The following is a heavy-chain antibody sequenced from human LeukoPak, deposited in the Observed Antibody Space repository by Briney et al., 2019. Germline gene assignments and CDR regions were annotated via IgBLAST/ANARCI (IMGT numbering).Heavy chain of an antibody. Sequence: GGSLRLSCAASGFTFSSYAVSWVRQAPGKGLEWVSAISGSGGSTYYADSVKGRFTISRDNSKNTLYLQMNSLRAEDTAVYYCAKTPSFRVAATHFDYWGQGTLVTVSS. D-gene: IGHD2-15*01. J-gene: IGHJ4*02. CDR2: ISGSGGST. CDR1: GFTFSSYA. V-gene: IGHV3-23*01. CDR3: AKTPSFRVAATHFDY.